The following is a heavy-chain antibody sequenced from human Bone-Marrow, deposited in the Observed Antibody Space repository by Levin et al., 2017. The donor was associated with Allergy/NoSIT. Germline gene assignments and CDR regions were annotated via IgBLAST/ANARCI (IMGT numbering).Heavy chain of an antibody. CDR2: INTNTGNP. J-gene: IGHJ4*02. CDR3: AKIPVVVPGPSITYFDF. CDR1: GYSFSNYA. Sequence: GASVKVSCKASGYSFSNYAINWVRQAPGQGLEWMGWINTNTGNPTYAQGFTGRFVFSLDTLVSTAYLQINSLKTEDTAVYYCAKIPVVVPGPSITYFDFWGQGTLVTVSS. V-gene: IGHV7-4-1*02. D-gene: IGHD3-16*02.